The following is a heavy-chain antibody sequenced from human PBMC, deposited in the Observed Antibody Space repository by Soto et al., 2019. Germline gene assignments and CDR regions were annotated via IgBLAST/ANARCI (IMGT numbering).Heavy chain of an antibody. CDR1: GGSISSYY. V-gene: IGHV4-59*01. Sequence: SETLSLTCTVSGGSISSYYWSWIRQPPGKGLEWIGYIYYSGSTNYNPSLKSRVTISVDTSKYQFSLKLSSVTAADTAVYYCARESSYCSSTSGDFYFYYSMYGWGQGTTVIVSS. J-gene: IGHJ6*02. CDR2: IYYSGST. D-gene: IGHD2-2*01. CDR3: ARESSYCSSTSGDFYFYYSMYG.